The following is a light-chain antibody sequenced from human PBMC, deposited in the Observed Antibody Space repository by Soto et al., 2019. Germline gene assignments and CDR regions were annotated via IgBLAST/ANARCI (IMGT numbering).Light chain of an antibody. CDR3: SSYTSSIFYV. J-gene: IGLJ1*01. CDR2: DVS. Sequence: QSALTQPASVSGSPGQSITISCTGTSSDVGGYNYVSWYQQHPGNAPKLMIYDVSNRPSGVSNRFSGSKSGNTASLTISGLQAEDEADYYCSSYTSSIFYVFGTGTKVTVL. CDR1: SSDVGGYNY. V-gene: IGLV2-14*01.